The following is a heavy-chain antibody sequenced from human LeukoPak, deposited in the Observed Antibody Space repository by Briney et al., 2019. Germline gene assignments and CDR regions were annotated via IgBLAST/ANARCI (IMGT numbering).Heavy chain of an antibody. J-gene: IGHJ6*02. CDR2: ISSSGSTI. Sequence: GGSLRLSCAASGFTFSDYYMSWIRQAPGKGPEWVSYISSSGSTIYYADSVKGRFTISRDNAKNSLYLQMNSLRAEDTAVYYCARDGGVTPNYHYYGMDVWGQGTTVTVSS. D-gene: IGHD2-21*02. CDR1: GFTFSDYY. CDR3: ARDGGVTPNYHYYGMDV. V-gene: IGHV3-11*01.